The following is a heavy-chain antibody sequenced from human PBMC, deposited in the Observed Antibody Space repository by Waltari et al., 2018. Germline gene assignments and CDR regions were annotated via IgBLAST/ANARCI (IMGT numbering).Heavy chain of an antibody. CDR1: GSTFTSYD. CDR3: ARGQSIAVAGELDY. V-gene: IGHV1-8*01. D-gene: IGHD6-19*01. J-gene: IGHJ4*02. CDR2: MNPNSGNT. Sequence: QVQLVQSGAEVKKPGASVKVSCTASGSTFTSYDINWVRQATGQGLEWMGWMNPNSGNTGYAQKFQGRVTMTRNTSISTAYMELSSLRSEDTAVYYCARGQSIAVAGELDYWGQGTLVTVSS.